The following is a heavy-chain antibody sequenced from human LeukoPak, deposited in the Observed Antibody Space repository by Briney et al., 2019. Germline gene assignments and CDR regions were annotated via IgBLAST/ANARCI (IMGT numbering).Heavy chain of an antibody. V-gene: IGHV3-23*01. D-gene: IGHD6-6*01. CDR1: GFTFRNYA. CDR3: ASGRGIENSSALDY. J-gene: IGHJ4*02. CDR2: ISGSGGST. Sequence: PGGSLRLSCAASGFTFRNYAMSWVRQAPGKGLEWVSTISGSGGSTYCADSVKGRFTISRDNSKNTLYLQMNSLRDEDTAVYYCASGRGIENSSALDYWGQGTLVTVSS.